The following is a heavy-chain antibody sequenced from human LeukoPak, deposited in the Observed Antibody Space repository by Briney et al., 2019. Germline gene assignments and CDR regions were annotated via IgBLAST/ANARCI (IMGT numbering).Heavy chain of an antibody. V-gene: IGHV1-2*02. D-gene: IGHD3-22*01. CDR3: ARDHYYDPWGAFDI. CDR1: GYTFTGYY. CDR2: INPNSGGT. Sequence: ASVKVSCKASGYTFTGYYMHWVRQAPGQGLEWMGWINPNSGGTNYAQKFQGRVTMTTDTSTSTAYMELRSLRSDDTAVYYCARDHYYDPWGAFDIWGQGTMVTVSS. J-gene: IGHJ3*02.